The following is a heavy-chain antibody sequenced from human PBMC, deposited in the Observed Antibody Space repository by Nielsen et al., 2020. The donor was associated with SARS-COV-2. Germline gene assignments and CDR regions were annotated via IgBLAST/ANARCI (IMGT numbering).Heavy chain of an antibody. J-gene: IGHJ5*02. CDR3: ARDLPSATNWFDP. V-gene: IGHV1-2*06. CDR2: INPNSGGT. CDR1: GYPLTGYY. Sequence: ASVKVSCKASGYPLTGYYMHWVRQAPGQGLEWIGRINPNSGGTNYAQKFQGRVTMTRDTSISTAYMELSRLRSDDTAVYYCARDLPSATNWFDPWGQGTLVTVSS.